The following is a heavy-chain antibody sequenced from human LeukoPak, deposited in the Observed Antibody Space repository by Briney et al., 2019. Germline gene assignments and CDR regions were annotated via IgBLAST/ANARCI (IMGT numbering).Heavy chain of an antibody. J-gene: IGHJ4*02. D-gene: IGHD5-24*01. Sequence: SETLSLTCIVSGGSISSYYWSWIRQTPGKGLEWIGYIYSSGSTDYNPSLKSRVTISLDTSNHQFSLKLTSVTAADTAVYYCARDVDGYNRYPFDYWGQGTLVTVSS. V-gene: IGHV4-59*12. CDR1: GGSISSYY. CDR3: ARDVDGYNRYPFDY. CDR2: IYSSGST.